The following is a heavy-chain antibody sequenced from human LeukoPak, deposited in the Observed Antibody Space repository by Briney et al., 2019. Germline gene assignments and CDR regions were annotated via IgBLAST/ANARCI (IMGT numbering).Heavy chain of an antibody. V-gene: IGHV1-69*13. CDR2: IIPIFGTA. CDR1: GGTFSSYA. Sequence: ASVKVSCKASGGTFSSYAISWVRQAPGQGLEWMGGIIPIFGTANYEQKFQGRVTITADESTSTAYMELSSLRSEDTAVYYCATYGDYRDFDYWGQGTLVTVSS. J-gene: IGHJ4*02. CDR3: ATYGDYRDFDY. D-gene: IGHD4-17*01.